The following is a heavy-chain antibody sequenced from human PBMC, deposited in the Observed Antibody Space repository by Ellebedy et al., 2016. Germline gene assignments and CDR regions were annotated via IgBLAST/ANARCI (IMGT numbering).Heavy chain of an antibody. J-gene: IGHJ3*02. CDR1: GGSISSGGYY. CDR2: IYYSGST. V-gene: IGHV4-31*03. D-gene: IGHD3-10*01. Sequence: SETLSLXXTVSGGSISSGGYYWSWIRQHPGKGLEWIGYIYYSGSTYYNPSLKSRVTISVDTSKNQFSLKLSSVTAADTAVYYCARDAMDYGSGAYAFDIWGQGTMVTVSS. CDR3: ARDAMDYGSGAYAFDI.